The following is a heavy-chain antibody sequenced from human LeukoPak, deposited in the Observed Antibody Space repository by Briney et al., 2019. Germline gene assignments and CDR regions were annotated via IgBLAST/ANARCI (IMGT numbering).Heavy chain of an antibody. CDR1: GYTFTSYG. CDR3: ARGYLSDIVVVPAAFDY. CDR2: ISAYNGNT. J-gene: IGHJ4*02. V-gene: IGHV1-18*01. D-gene: IGHD2-2*01. Sequence: ASVKVSCKASGYTFTSYGTSWVRQAPGQGLEWMGWISAYNGNTNYAQKLQGRVTMTTDTSTSTAYMELRSLRSDDTAVYYCARGYLSDIVVVPAAFDYWGQGTLVTVSS.